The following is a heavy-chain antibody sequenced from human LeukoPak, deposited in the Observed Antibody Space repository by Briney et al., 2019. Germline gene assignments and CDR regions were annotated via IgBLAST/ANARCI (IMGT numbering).Heavy chain of an antibody. Sequence: PSETLSLTCAVYGESFSGYFWSWIRQPPGKGLEWIGYIYYSGSTNYNPSLKSRVTISVDTSKNQFSLKLSSVTAADTAVYYCARGSVRGFYIDYWGQGTLVTVSS. V-gene: IGHV4-59*01. CDR2: IYYSGST. CDR3: ARGSVRGFYIDY. CDR1: GESFSGYF. J-gene: IGHJ4*02. D-gene: IGHD3-10*01.